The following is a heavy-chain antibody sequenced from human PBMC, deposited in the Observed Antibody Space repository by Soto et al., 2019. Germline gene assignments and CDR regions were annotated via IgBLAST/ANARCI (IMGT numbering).Heavy chain of an antibody. CDR1: GFTFSRYA. CDR3: ARVPEYSGYDWTLGY. D-gene: IGHD5-12*01. Sequence: QVQLVESGGGVVQPGRSLRLSCAASGFTFSRYAMHWVRQAPGKGLEWVAVISYDGSNKYYADSVKGRFTISRDNSKNTLYLQMNRLRAEDTAVYYCARVPEYSGYDWTLGYWGQGTLVTVSS. V-gene: IGHV3-30-3*01. CDR2: ISYDGSNK. J-gene: IGHJ4*02.